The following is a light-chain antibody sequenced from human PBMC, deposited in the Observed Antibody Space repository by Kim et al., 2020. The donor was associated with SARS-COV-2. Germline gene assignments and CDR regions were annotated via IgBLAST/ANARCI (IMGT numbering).Light chain of an antibody. CDR3: HSADSSASYFV. Sequence: SYELTQPPSVSVSPGQTARITCFGTALASQCSHWYQLKPGQSPVLVIYRHTARPSGIPPRFSVSTAGTTVTLTISLVQAEDEADYYCHSADSSASYFVFG. CDR1: ALASQC. CDR2: RHT. V-gene: IGLV3-25*03. J-gene: IGLJ1*01.